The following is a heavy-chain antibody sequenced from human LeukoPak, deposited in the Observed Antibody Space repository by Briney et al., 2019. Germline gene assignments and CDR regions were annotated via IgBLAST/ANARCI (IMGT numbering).Heavy chain of an antibody. Sequence: SETLSLTCTVSGGSISSYYWSWIRQPPGKGLEWIGYIYYSGSTYYNPSLKSRVTISVDRSKNQFSLKLSSVTAADTAVYYCAREVAALSFDYWGQGTLVTVSS. J-gene: IGHJ4*02. CDR1: GGSISSYY. CDR2: IYYSGST. CDR3: AREVAALSFDY. V-gene: IGHV4-59*12. D-gene: IGHD6-6*01.